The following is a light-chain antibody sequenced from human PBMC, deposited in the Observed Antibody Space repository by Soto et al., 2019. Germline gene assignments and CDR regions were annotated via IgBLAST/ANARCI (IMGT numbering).Light chain of an antibody. J-gene: IGKJ2*01. CDR2: QAS. V-gene: IGKV1-5*03. Sequence: DIPMTQSPSSLSASVGDRVTITCRASQTISYWLAWYQQNPGKAPKVLIYQASILGSGVPSRFSGSGSGTDFTLTISSLQPDDFATYYCQQYHSYPYTFGQGTKLEV. CDR1: QTISYW. CDR3: QQYHSYPYT.